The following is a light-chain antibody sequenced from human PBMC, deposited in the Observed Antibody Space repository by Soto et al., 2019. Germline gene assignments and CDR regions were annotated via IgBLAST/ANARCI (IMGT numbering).Light chain of an antibody. CDR3: QQANSFPLT. CDR1: QGISSG. V-gene: IGKV1-12*01. J-gene: IGKJ4*01. CDR2: TAS. Sequence: DIQMTQSQSSVSASVGDRVTITCRSSQGISSGLAWYQQKPGKAPNLLIHTASSLQSGVPSRFSGSGSGTDFTLTISSLQPEAFATYYCQQANSFPLTFGGGTKVEIK.